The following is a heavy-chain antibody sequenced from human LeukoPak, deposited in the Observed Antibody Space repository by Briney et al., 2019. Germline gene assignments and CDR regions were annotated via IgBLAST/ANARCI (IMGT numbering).Heavy chain of an antibody. CDR1: GYTFTTYD. D-gene: IGHD2-15*01. CDR2: MNPKSGDT. CDR3: ARGTQAPGYCSGGSCYSFYYYYMDV. J-gene: IGHJ6*03. Sequence: GASVKVSYKASGYTFTTYDINWVRQAAGQGGEGMGWMNPKSGDTGFAHKFQGRISMTRNTSKSTAYMEVSSLRSEDTAKYYCARGTQAPGYCSGGSCYSFYYYYMDVWGKGTTVTVSS. V-gene: IGHV1-8*01.